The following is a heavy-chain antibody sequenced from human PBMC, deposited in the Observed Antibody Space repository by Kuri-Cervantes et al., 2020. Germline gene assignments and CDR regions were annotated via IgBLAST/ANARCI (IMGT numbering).Heavy chain of an antibody. D-gene: IGHD1-26*01. CDR2: IKEDGSQK. J-gene: IGHJ4*02. CDR1: GFTFSSYW. CDR3: AVHSGSYYYFDY. V-gene: IGHV3-7*03. Sequence: GGSLRLSCAASGFTFSSYWMSWVRQAPGKGLEWVANIKEDGSQKHYVDSVKGRFTISRDNAKNSLYLQMNSLRAEDTAVYYCAVHSGSYYYFDYWGQGTLVTVSS.